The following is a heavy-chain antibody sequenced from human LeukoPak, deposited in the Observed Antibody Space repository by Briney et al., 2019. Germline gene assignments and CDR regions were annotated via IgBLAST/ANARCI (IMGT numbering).Heavy chain of an antibody. CDR3: ARGLYYYDSSGRLFDY. V-gene: IGHV3-30*03. CDR2: ISYDGSNK. Sequence: GGSLRLSCAASGFTFSSYGMHWVRQAPGKGLEWVAVISYDGSNKYYADSVKGRFTISRDNSKNTLYLQMNSLRAEDTAVYYCARGLYYYDSSGRLFDYWGQGTLVTVSS. D-gene: IGHD3-22*01. CDR1: GFTFSSYG. J-gene: IGHJ4*02.